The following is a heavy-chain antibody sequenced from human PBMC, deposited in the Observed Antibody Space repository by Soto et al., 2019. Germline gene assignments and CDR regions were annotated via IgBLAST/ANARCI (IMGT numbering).Heavy chain of an antibody. J-gene: IGHJ4*02. CDR3: ASYVLRSFDGGFDY. Sequence: LSLTCTVSGGSISSYYWSWIRQPPGKGLEWIGYIYYSGDTNYNPSLKSRVTISVDTSKNQFSLKLSSVTAADTAVYYCASYVLRSFDGGFDYWGQGTLVTVSS. V-gene: IGHV4-59*01. CDR2: IYYSGDT. CDR1: GGSISSYY. D-gene: IGHD3-9*01.